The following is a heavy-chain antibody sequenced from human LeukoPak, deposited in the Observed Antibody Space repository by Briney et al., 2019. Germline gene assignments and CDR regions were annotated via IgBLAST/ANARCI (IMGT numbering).Heavy chain of an antibody. CDR1: GFTFSSYS. D-gene: IGHD3-3*01. J-gene: IGHJ4*02. Sequence: AGGSLRLSCAASGFTFSSYSMNWVRQAPGKGLEWVSSISSSSSYIYYADSVKGRFTISRDNAKNSLYLQMNSLRAEDTAVYYCARGEYYDFWSGYFDYWGQGTLVTASS. CDR2: ISSSSSYI. V-gene: IGHV3-21*01. CDR3: ARGEYYDFWSGYFDY.